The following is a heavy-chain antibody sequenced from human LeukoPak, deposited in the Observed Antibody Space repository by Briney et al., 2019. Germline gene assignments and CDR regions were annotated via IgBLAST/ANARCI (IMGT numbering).Heavy chain of an antibody. Sequence: ASLKASCKASGYTFSSYYMHWVRQSAGQRLKWLGIINPCGVIAAYATTFPCRVAMPWDMSTSTVYMELSSLRSEDTAVYYCASDKYDTRNPTGHDYYYYYMDVWGKGTTVTVSS. V-gene: IGHV1-46*01. D-gene: IGHD3-9*01. CDR1: GYTFSSYY. J-gene: IGHJ6*03. CDR2: INPCGVIA. CDR3: ASDKYDTRNPTGHDYYYYYMDV.